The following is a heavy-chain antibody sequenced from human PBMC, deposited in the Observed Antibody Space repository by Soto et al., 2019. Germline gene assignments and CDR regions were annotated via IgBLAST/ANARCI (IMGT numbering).Heavy chain of an antibody. CDR1: SDSISSYY. CDR3: ARAVGDPLYYLDY. D-gene: IGHD6-19*01. J-gene: IGHJ4*02. Sequence: QVQLQESGPGLVRPSETLSLTCTVSSDSISSYYWFWIRQPPGKGLEWIGYTDYSGNTNYNPSLTSRVTISGDTTKNQFSPRLSSVTAADTAVYYCARAVGDPLYYLDYWGQGTLVTVSS. CDR2: TDYSGNT. V-gene: IGHV4-59*08.